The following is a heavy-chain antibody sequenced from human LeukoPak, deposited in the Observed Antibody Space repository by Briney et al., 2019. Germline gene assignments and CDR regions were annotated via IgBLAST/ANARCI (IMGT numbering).Heavy chain of an antibody. D-gene: IGHD3-22*01. CDR1: GDSVSSNSAA. CDR2: TYYRSKWYN. V-gene: IGHV6-1*01. Sequence: SQTLSLTCAISGDSVSSNSAAWNWIRQSPSRGLEWLGRTYYRSKWYNDYAVSLKSRITINPDTSKNQFSLHLNSVTPEDTAVYYCARVYYDSSGYRDRSFYYYYMDVWGQGTLVTVSS. CDR3: ARVYYDSSGYRDRSFYYYYMDV. J-gene: IGHJ6*03.